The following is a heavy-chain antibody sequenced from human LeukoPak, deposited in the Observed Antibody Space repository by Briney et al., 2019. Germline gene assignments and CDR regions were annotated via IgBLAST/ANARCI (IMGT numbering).Heavy chain of an antibody. V-gene: IGHV4-4*09. CDR2: ISTSGST. J-gene: IGHJ3*01. D-gene: IGHD3-22*01. Sequence: PSETLSLTCTVSGGSISDYYWSWIRQPPGKGLEWIGYISTSGSTNYSPSLKSRVTISLDTSKNQFSLKLRSVTAADTAVYHCARLRGNDRTGYYFVDAFDLWGQGTMVTVSS. CDR3: ARLRGNDRTGYYFVDAFDL. CDR1: GGSISDYY.